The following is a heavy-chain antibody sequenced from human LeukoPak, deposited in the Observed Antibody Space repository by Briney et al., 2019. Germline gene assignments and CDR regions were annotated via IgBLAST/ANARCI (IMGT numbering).Heavy chain of an antibody. CDR1: GGSISDYS. Sequence: SETLSLTCTVSGGSISDYSWSWIRQPPGKGLEWIGYIYYSGSTNYNPSLKSRVTISVDTSKNQFSLKLSSVTAADTAVYYCARLQYYRDAFDIWGQGTMVTVSS. CDR2: IYYSGST. J-gene: IGHJ3*02. V-gene: IGHV4-59*08. D-gene: IGHD1-14*01. CDR3: ARLQYYRDAFDI.